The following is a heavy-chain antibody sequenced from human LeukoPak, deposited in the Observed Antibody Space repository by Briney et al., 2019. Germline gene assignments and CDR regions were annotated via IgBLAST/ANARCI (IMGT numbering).Heavy chain of an antibody. CDR2: ISSSSSTI. J-gene: IGHJ5*02. V-gene: IGHV3-48*01. CDR3: ARASDTARIYFWSARGPFDP. Sequence: GGSLRLSCAASGSTFSSYSMNWVRQAPGKGLEWVSYISSSSSTIYYADSVKGRFTISRDNAKNSLYLQMNSLRAEDTAVYYCARASDTARIYFWSARGPFDPWGQGTLVTVSS. CDR1: GSTFSSYS. D-gene: IGHD3-3*01.